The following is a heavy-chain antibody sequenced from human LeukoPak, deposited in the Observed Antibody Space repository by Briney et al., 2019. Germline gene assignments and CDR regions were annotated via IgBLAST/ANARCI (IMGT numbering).Heavy chain of an antibody. D-gene: IGHD3-3*01. CDR3: ARGLAGRRDHYDFWSGYWY. CDR1: GGSFSGYY. V-gene: IGHV4-34*01. J-gene: IGHJ4*02. Sequence: PSETLSLTCAVYGGSFSGYYWSWIRQPPGKGLEWIGEINHSGSTNYNPSLKSRVTISVDTSKNQFSLKLSSVTAADTAVYYCARGLAGRRDHYDFWSGYWYWGQGTLVTVSS. CDR2: INHSGST.